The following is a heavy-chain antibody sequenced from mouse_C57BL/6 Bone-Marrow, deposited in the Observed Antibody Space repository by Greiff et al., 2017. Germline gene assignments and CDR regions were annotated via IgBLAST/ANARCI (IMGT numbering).Heavy chain of an antibody. CDR2: ICPRSGTT. J-gene: IGHJ1*03. Sequence: VQLVESGAELARPGASVTLSCKASGYTFTSYGISWVKQRTGQGLEWIGEICPRSGTTYYNEKLKGKATLTADKSTSTAYTELRSRTTEDSAVYYCARGSTTGVAPVWGTGTTVTVSS. V-gene: IGHV1-81*01. CDR1: GYTFTSYG. D-gene: IGHD1-1*01. CDR3: ARGSTTGVAPV.